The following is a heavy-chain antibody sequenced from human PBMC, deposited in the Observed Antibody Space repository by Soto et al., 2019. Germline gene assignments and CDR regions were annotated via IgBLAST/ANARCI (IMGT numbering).Heavy chain of an antibody. Sequence: SETLSLTCAVYGGSVNGYYWNWIRQPPGKGLEWIGEINHTGGTHYNPSHKSRVTMSVDTSKNQFSLRLSSVTAADTAIYYCATRITVFGLLIPPFDPWGQGTQVTVSS. J-gene: IGHJ5*02. D-gene: IGHD3-3*01. CDR1: GGSVNGYY. CDR3: ATRITVFGLLIPPFDP. V-gene: IGHV4-34*01. CDR2: INHTGGT.